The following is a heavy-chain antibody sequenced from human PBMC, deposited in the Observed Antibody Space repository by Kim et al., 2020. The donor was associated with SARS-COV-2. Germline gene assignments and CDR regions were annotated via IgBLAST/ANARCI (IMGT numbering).Heavy chain of an antibody. CDR3: ARVGYDYVWGSYLDYYYYYGMDV. V-gene: IGHV3-11*05. J-gene: IGHJ6*02. Sequence: GGSLRLSCAASGFTFSDYYMSWIRQAPGKGLEWVSYISSSSSYTNYADSVKGRFTISRENAKNSLYLQMNSLRAEDTAVYYCARVGYDYVWGSYLDYYYYYGMDVWGQGTTVTVSS. D-gene: IGHD3-16*02. CDR2: ISSSSSYT. CDR1: GFTFSDYY.